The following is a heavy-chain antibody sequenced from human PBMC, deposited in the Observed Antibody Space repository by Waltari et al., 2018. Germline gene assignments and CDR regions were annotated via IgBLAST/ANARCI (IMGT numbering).Heavy chain of an antibody. CDR3: ARCQYSSSSVDVGAYYYYYYGMDV. Sequence: ISWVRQAPGQGLEWMGRIIPIFGTANYAQKFQGRVTITADKSTSTAYMELSSLRSEDTAVYYCARCQYSSSSVDVGAYYYYYYGMDVWGQGTTVTVSS. J-gene: IGHJ6*02. CDR2: IIPIFGTA. V-gene: IGHV1-69*06. D-gene: IGHD6-6*01.